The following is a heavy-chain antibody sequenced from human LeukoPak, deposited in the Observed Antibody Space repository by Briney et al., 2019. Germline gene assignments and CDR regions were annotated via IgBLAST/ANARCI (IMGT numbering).Heavy chain of an antibody. CDR2: ISYDGSNK. CDR1: GFTFSNYT. V-gene: IGHV3-30*04. D-gene: IGHD3-10*01. CDR3: ARGGFLWFGELLKPL. J-gene: IGHJ4*02. Sequence: GRSLRLSCAASGFTFSNYTMHWVRQAPGKGLEWVALISYDGSNKYYADSVKGRFTISRDNSKNTLYLQMNSLRADDTAVYYCARGGFLWFGELLKPLWGQGTLVTVST.